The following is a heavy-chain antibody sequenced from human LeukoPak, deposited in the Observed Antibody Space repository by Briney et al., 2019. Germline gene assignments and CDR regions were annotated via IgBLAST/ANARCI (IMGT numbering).Heavy chain of an antibody. CDR2: ISGYNVNT. CDR1: GYTFTSYG. Sequence: ASVKVSCKASGYTFTSYGVTWVRHAPGHRLEWIGWISGYNVNTNYAQKLQGRVTMTTDTSTSTAYMEPTSLRSDDTAVYYCAMGETVTTPPRDYWGQGTLVTVSS. D-gene: IGHD4-17*01. CDR3: AMGETVTTPPRDY. V-gene: IGHV1-18*01. J-gene: IGHJ4*02.